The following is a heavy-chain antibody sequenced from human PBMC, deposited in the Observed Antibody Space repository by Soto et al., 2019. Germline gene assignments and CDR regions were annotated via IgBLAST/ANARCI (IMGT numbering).Heavy chain of an antibody. J-gene: IGHJ4*02. V-gene: IGHV4-39*01. CDR2: IYYSGST. CDR1: GGSISSSSYY. Sequence: PSETLSLTCTVSGGSISSSSYYWGWIRQPPGKGLEWIGSIYYSGSTYYNPSLKSRVTISVDTSKNQFSLKLSSVTAADTAVYYCARRLIQAATDYWGQGTLVTVSS. D-gene: IGHD2-21*01. CDR3: ARRLIQAATDY.